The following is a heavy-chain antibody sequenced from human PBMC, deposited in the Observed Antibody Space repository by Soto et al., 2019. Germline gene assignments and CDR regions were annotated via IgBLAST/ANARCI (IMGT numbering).Heavy chain of an antibody. Sequence: PVGSLRLSCAASGFTFSNAWMSWVRQAPGKGLEWVGRIKSKTDGGTTDYAATVKGRFTISRDDSKNTLYLQMNSLKTEDTAVYYCTTDQVGYKAYYYYGMDVWGQGTTVTVSS. CDR2: IKSKTDGGTT. J-gene: IGHJ6*02. CDR1: GFTFSNAW. D-gene: IGHD5-12*01. V-gene: IGHV3-15*01. CDR3: TTDQVGYKAYYYYGMDV.